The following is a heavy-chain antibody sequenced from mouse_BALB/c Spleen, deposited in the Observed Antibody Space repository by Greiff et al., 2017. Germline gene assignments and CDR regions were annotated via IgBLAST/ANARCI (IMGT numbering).Heavy chain of an antibody. CDR1: GYSITSDYA. CDR3: ARRLLRGAMDY. CDR2: ISYSGST. J-gene: IGHJ4*01. D-gene: IGHD2-3*01. Sequence: EVQLQESGPGLVKPSQSLSLTCTVTGYSITSDYAWNWIRQFPGNKLEWMGYISYSGSTSYNPSLKSRISITRDTSKNQFFLQLNSVTTEDTATYYCARRLLRGAMDYWGQGTSVTVSS. V-gene: IGHV3-2*02.